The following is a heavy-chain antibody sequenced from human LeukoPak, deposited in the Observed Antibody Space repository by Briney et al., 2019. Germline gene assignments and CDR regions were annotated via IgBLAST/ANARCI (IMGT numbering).Heavy chain of an antibody. D-gene: IGHD2-15*01. J-gene: IGHJ5*02. Sequence: TSETLSLTCTVSGGSVNSYYLSWIRQPAGKTLEWIGRIYDGGSTNYNPSLKSRVTMSVDTSKNQISLKLRSVTAADTAMYYCARLKWRDNVVVVAARRYAWFDPWGQGTLVTVSS. CDR3: ARLKWRDNVVVVAARRYAWFDP. CDR1: GGSVNSYY. CDR2: IYDGGST. V-gene: IGHV4-4*07.